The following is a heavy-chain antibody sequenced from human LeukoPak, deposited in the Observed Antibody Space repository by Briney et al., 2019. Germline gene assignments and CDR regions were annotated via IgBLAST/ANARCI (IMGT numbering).Heavy chain of an antibody. CDR1: GFTFSSYA. V-gene: IGHV3-23*01. CDR2: ISGSGGST. J-gene: IGHJ4*02. Sequence: GRSLRLSCAASGFTFSSYAMSWVRQAPGKGLEWVSAISGSGGSTYYADSVKGRFTISRDNSKNTLYLQMNSLRAEDTAVYYCAKDRSGSYYKGNFDYWGQGTLVTVSS. CDR3: AKDRSGSYYKGNFDY. D-gene: IGHD3-10*01.